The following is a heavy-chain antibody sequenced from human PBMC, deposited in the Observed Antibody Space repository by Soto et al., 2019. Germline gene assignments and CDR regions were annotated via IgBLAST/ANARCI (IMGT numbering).Heavy chain of an antibody. V-gene: IGHV5-51*01. D-gene: IGHD5-18*01. J-gene: IGHJ4*02. CDR1: GYSFLNFW. CDR3: ARHPSPPHSFTYGGF. Sequence: PGESLKISCKASGYSFLNFWIGWVRQVPGKGPEWMGLIYPGDSDTRYSPSFQGQVTISADQSRTTAYLQWSSLKASDSAIYYCARHPSPPHSFTYGGFWGQGTRVTVSS. CDR2: IYPGDSDT.